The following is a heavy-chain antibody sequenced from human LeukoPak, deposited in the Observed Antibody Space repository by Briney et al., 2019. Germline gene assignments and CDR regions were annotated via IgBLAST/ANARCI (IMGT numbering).Heavy chain of an antibody. Sequence: GGSLRLSCAASGFTVSSNYMSWVREAPGKGVEWVSVIYSGGSTYYADSVKGRFTISRDNSKNTLYLQMNSLRAEDTAAYYCARVVYYDFWSGYYIGSYFDYWGQGTLVTVSS. J-gene: IGHJ4*02. CDR1: GFTVSSNY. D-gene: IGHD3-3*01. V-gene: IGHV3-53*01. CDR3: ARVVYYDFWSGYYIGSYFDY. CDR2: IYSGGST.